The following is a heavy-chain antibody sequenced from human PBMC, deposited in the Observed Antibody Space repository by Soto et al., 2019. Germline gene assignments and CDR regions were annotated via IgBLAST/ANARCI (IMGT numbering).Heavy chain of an antibody. CDR3: ARDPNIVLVPAALRSYYYYYGMDV. CDR1: GFTFSSYW. V-gene: IGHV3-7*01. Sequence: GSLRLSCAASGFTFSSYWMSWVRQAPGKGLDWVANIKQDGSEKYYVDSVKGRFTISRDNAKNSLYLQMNSLRAEDTAVYYCARDPNIVLVPAALRSYYYYYGMDVWGQGTTVTVSS. D-gene: IGHD2-2*01. J-gene: IGHJ6*02. CDR2: IKQDGSEK.